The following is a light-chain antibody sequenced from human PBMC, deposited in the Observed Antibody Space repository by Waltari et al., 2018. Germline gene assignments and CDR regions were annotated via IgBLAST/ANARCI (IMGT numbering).Light chain of an antibody. Sequence: DIQLTQSPSSLSASVGDRITITCRASQPITNYLIWYQQKAGKAPELLIHDASNLEAGVPSRFSGSQSGTEFTLTISSLQPEDIATYYCQRYDNLPIFAFGPGTKVDIK. CDR3: QRYDNLPIFA. V-gene: IGKV1-33*01. CDR1: QPITNY. CDR2: DAS. J-gene: IGKJ3*01.